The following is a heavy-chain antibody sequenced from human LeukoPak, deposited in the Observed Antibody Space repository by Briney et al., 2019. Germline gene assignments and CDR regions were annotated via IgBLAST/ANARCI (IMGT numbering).Heavy chain of an antibody. CDR3: ARRGGGNWNYADY. V-gene: IGHV5-51*01. CDR2: IYPDDSES. J-gene: IGHJ4*02. CDR1: GYSFTNYW. Sequence: GESLKISCEASGYSFTNYWIGWVRQMPGKGLEWMGIIYPDDSESKYSPSFQGQVTISADKSISTAYLQWSSLKASDTAMYCCARRGGGNWNYADYWGQGTLVTVSS. D-gene: IGHD2-15*01.